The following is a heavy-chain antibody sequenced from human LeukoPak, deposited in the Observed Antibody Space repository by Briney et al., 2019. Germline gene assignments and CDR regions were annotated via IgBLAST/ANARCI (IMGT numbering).Heavy chain of an antibody. D-gene: IGHD4-23*01. CDR1: GFTFSSYS. V-gene: IGHV3-21*01. Sequence: GGSLRLSCAASGFTFSSYSMNWVRQAPGKGLEWVSSISSSSKYIYYADSVKGRFTISRDNAENSLYLQMNSLRAEDTAVYYCAKGTTVAPGAFDIWGQGTMVTVSS. J-gene: IGHJ3*02. CDR2: ISSSSKYI. CDR3: AKGTTVAPGAFDI.